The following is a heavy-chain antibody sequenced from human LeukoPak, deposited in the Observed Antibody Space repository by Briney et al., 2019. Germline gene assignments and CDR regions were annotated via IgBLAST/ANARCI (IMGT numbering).Heavy chain of an antibody. CDR1: GGSISSGGYY. Sequence: SETLSLTCTVSGGSISSGGYYWSWIRQHPGKGLEWIGYIYYSGSTYYNPSLKSRVTISVDTSKNQFSLKLSSVTAADTAVYYCARGPSPTTVTYYYYYMDVWGKGTTVTVSS. CDR2: IYYSGST. J-gene: IGHJ6*03. D-gene: IGHD4-17*01. V-gene: IGHV4-31*03. CDR3: ARGPSPTTVTYYYYYMDV.